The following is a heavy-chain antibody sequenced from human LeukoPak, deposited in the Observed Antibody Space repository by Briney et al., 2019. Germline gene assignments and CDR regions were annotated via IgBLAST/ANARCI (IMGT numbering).Heavy chain of an antibody. CDR1: GGSISSGDYY. V-gene: IGHV4-30-4*08. D-gene: IGHD3-22*01. CDR3: ARENYDSSGYYDY. J-gene: IGHJ4*02. Sequence: SQTLSLTCTVSGGSISSGDYYWSWIRQPPGKGLEWIGYIYCSGSTYCNPSLKSRVTISVDTSKNQFSLKLSSVTAADTAVYYCARENYDSSGYYDYWGQGTLVTVSS. CDR2: IYCSGST.